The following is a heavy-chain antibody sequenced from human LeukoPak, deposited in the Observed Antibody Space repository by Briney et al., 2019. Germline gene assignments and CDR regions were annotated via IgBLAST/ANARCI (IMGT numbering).Heavy chain of an antibody. CDR1: GFTLSSAW. J-gene: IGHJ4*02. Sequence: GRSLRLSCVASGFTLSSAWMGWVRQAPGKGLEWVGRIKSRADGETADFAAPVKGRFTISRDDSKTTLYLQMHSLNTEDTAVYYCTTDLGITLIRGVIVSWGQGTLVTVSS. CDR3: TTDLGITLIRGVIVS. D-gene: IGHD3-10*01. V-gene: IGHV3-15*01. CDR2: IKSRADGETA.